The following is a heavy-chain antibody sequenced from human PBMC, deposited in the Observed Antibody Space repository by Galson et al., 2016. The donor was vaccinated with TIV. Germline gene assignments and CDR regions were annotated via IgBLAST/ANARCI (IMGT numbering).Heavy chain of an antibody. D-gene: IGHD3-3*01. CDR2: TYYRSTWYN. J-gene: IGHJ4*02. CDR3: ARGAPSVFGVIMTLDY. Sequence: CAISGDSVSSTSAAWNWIRQSPSSGLEWLGRTYYRSTWYNDYAASLKRRITINPDTSKNQFPLQLTSVTPEDAAVYYCARGAPSVFGVIMTLDYWGQGTLVTVSS. CDR1: GDSVSSTSAA. V-gene: IGHV6-1*01.